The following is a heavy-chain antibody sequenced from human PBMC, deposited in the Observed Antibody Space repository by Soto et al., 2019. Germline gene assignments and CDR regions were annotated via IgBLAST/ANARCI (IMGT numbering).Heavy chain of an antibody. CDR1: GFTFSSYA. CDR3: ARAYYDILTGSSGMDV. V-gene: IGHV3-30-3*01. CDR2: ISYDGSNK. D-gene: IGHD3-9*01. J-gene: IGHJ6*02. Sequence: GSLRLSCAASGFTFSSYAMHWVRQAPGKGLEWVAVISYDGSNKYYADSVKGRFTISRDNSKNTLYLQMNSLRAEDTAVYYCARAYYDILTGSSGMDVWGQGTTVTVSS.